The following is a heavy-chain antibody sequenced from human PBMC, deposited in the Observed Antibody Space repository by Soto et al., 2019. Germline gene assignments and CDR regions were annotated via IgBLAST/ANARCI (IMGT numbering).Heavy chain of an antibody. J-gene: IGHJ5*02. CDR2: IYHVGST. Sequence: PSETLSLTCAVSGASVTSGGYSWAWLRQPPGGGLEWIGYIYHVGSTYYNASLKSRASMSINTSENHFSLKLNSVTAADTAIYYCAREGNWFDPWGPGTLVTVSS. CDR1: GASVTSGGYS. D-gene: IGHD3-10*01. V-gene: IGHV4-30-2*01. CDR3: AREGNWFDP.